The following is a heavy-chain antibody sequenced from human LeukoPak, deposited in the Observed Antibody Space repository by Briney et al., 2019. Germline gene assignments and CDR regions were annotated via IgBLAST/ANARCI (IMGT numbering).Heavy chain of an antibody. J-gene: IGHJ6*03. CDR1: GYSTSSGYY. V-gene: IGHV4-38-2*02. CDR3: AREDGSGSYRAYYMDV. Sequence: SETLSLTCTVSGYSTSSGYYWGWIRQPPGKGLEWIGSIYHSGSTYYNPSLKSRVTISVDTSKNQFSLKLSSVTAADTAVYYCAREDGSGSYRAYYMDVWGKGTTVTVSS. D-gene: IGHD3-10*01. CDR2: IYHSGST.